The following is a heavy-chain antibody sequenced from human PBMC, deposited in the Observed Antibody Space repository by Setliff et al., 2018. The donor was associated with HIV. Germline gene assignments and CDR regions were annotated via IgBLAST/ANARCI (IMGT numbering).Heavy chain of an antibody. D-gene: IGHD3-22*01. V-gene: IGHV3-23*01. Sequence: GGSLRLSCAASGFTFRSYAMAWVRQAPGKGLEWVSSMSGSSDWAYYGDSVKGRFTISRDNSKNTLYLEMSNVRAEDTALYYCARVSMGGSGYYQYWGQGAPVTVSS. CDR1: GFTFRSYA. CDR2: MSGSSDWA. J-gene: IGHJ4*02. CDR3: ARVSMGGSGYYQY.